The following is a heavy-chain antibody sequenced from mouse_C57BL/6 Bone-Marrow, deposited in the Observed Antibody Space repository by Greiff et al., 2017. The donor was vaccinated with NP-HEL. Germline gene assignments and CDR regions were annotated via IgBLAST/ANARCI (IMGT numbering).Heavy chain of an antibody. V-gene: IGHV1-69*01. CDR2: IDPSDSYT. J-gene: IGHJ3*01. CDR3: ARRKGTWFAY. Sequence: QVQLQQPGAELVMPGASVKLSCKASGYTFTSYWMHWVKQRPGQGLEWIGEIDPSDSYTNYNQKFKGKSTLTVDKSSSTAYMQLSSLTSEDSAVYYCARRKGTWFAYWGQGTLVTVSA. CDR1: GYTFTSYW.